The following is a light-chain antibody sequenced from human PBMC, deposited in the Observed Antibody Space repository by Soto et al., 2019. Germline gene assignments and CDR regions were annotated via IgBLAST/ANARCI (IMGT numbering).Light chain of an antibody. Sequence: QSVLTQPPSVSAAAGQKVTIPCSGSYSKIGSNFVSWYQHFPGSAPKLLIYDNSQRPSGIPDRFSGSKSGSSATLGITGLQTGDEADYYCATWDSSLSVVVFGGGTKLTVL. CDR1: YSKIGSNF. CDR2: DNS. V-gene: IGLV1-51*01. CDR3: ATWDSSLSVVV. J-gene: IGLJ2*01.